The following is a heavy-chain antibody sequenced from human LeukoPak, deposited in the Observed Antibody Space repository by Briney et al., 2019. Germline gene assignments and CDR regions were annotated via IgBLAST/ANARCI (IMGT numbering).Heavy chain of an antibody. CDR1: GYTFNAYF. D-gene: IGHD5-24*01. J-gene: IGHJ4*02. Sequence: ASVKVSCKASGYTFNAYFMHWVRQAPGQGLELMGWINPDNGATTYAEKFQGRVTMTRDTSISTAYMELSRLRSDDTAVYYCARPPGRDGYNRYDNWGQGTLVTVSS. CDR3: ARPPGRDGYNRYDN. CDR2: INPDNGAT. V-gene: IGHV1-2*02.